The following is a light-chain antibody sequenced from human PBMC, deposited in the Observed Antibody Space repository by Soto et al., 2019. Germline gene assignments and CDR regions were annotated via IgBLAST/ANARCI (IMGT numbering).Light chain of an antibody. CDR3: SSYVGSNNYV. CDR1: SSDVGGYNY. CDR2: EVS. J-gene: IGLJ1*01. Sequence: QSVLTQPPSVSGSPGQSVTISCTGTSSDVGGYNYVSWYQQHPGKAPKLMIYEVSKRPSGVPDRFSGSKSGNTASLTVSGLQAEDEADYYCSSYVGSNNYVFGTGTKATVL. V-gene: IGLV2-8*01.